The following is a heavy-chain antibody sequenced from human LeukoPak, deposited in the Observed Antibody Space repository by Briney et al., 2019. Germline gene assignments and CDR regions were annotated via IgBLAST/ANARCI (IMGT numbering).Heavy chain of an antibody. CDR1: GYTFTNYG. CDR3: ARVGYYDSSGYYRYFDY. J-gene: IGHJ4*02. V-gene: IGHV1-2*02. CDR2: INPNSGGT. D-gene: IGHD3-22*01. Sequence: ASVKVSCKASGYTFTNYGISWVRQAPGQGLEWMGWINPNSGGTNYAQKFQGRVTMTRDTSISTAYMELSRLRSDDTAVYYCARVGYYDSSGYYRYFDYWGQGTLVTVSS.